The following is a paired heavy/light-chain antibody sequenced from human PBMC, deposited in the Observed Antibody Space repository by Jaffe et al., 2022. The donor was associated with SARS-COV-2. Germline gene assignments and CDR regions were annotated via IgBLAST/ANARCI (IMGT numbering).Heavy chain of an antibody. CDR2: IYWDDDK. V-gene: IGHV2-5*02. D-gene: IGHD2-2*01. Sequence: QITLKESGPTLVKPTQTLTLTCTFSGFSLSTSGVGVGWIRQPPGKALEWLALIYWDDDKRYSPSLKSRLTITKDTSKNQVVLTMTNMDPVDTATYYCAHRLDIVVVPAAGPNKVNNWFDPWGQGTLVTVSS. J-gene: IGHJ5*02. CDR1: GFSLSTSGVG. CDR3: AHRLDIVVVPAAGPNKVNNWFDP.
Light chain of an antibody. Sequence: QSALTQPPSASGSPGQSVTISCTGTSSDVGGYNYVSWYQQHPGKAPKLMIYEVSKRPSGVPDRFSGSKSGNTASLTVSGLQAEDEADYYCSSYAGSNNAVVFGGGTKLTVL. CDR2: EVS. J-gene: IGLJ2*01. V-gene: IGLV2-8*01. CDR3: SSYAGSNNAVV. CDR1: SSDVGGYNY.